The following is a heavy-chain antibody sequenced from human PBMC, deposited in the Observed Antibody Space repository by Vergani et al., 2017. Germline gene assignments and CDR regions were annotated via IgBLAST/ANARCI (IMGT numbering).Heavy chain of an antibody. Sequence: EVQLVESGGGLVQPGGSLRLSCAASGFTFSSYSMNWVRQAPGKGLEWVSYISSSSSTIYYADSVKGRFTISRDNAKNSLYLQMNSLRAEDTAVYYGARGCSSTSCYYYYYGMDVWGQGTTVTVSS. J-gene: IGHJ6*02. CDR2: ISSSSSTI. CDR3: ARGCSSTSCYYYYYGMDV. CDR1: GFTFSSYS. D-gene: IGHD2-2*01. V-gene: IGHV3-48*01.